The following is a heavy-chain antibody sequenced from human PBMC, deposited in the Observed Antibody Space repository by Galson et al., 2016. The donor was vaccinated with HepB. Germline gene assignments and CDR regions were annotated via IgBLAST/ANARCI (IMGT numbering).Heavy chain of an antibody. V-gene: IGHV3-66*02. CDR3: ARSVYGDHGWFDY. D-gene: IGHD4-17*01. CDR2: IYIGGTT. Sequence: SLRLSCAASGFTVSSNYMTWVRQAPGKGLEWVSVIYIGGTTYYSDSVKGRFTISRDNSKNKLFLQMNTLRAEDTAVYYCARSVYGDHGWFDYWGQGTLVTVSS. J-gene: IGHJ4*02. CDR1: GFTVSSNY.